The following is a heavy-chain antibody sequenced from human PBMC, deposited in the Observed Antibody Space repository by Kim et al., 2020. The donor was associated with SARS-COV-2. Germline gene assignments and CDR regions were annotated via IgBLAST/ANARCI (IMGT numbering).Heavy chain of an antibody. Sequence: KRRVTISVDTSKNQFSLKLSSVTAADTAVYYCARGRRFLEWSKGRNWFDPWGQGTLVTVSS. D-gene: IGHD3-3*01. V-gene: IGHV4-34*01. CDR3: ARGRRFLEWSKGRNWFDP. J-gene: IGHJ5*02.